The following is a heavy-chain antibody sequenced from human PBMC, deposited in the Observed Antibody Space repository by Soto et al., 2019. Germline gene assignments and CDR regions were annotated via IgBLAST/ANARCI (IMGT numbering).Heavy chain of an antibody. CDR3: ARIDISSNWGGS. Sequence: QVQLVQSGAEVKKPGASVKVSCKTSGYTFTNYYMHWVRRAPGQGLEWLGAIDPSTGSTTYAQRFQDRITMTRDTSTSTVYLELSSLTSEDTAIFSCARIDISSNWGGSWGQGTLVTVSS. J-gene: IGHJ4*02. CDR1: GYTFTNYY. V-gene: IGHV1-46*01. CDR2: IDPSTGST. D-gene: IGHD7-27*01.